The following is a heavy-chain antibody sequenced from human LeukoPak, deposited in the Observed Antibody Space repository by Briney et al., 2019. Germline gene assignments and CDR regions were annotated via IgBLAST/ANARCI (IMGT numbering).Heavy chain of an antibody. CDR2: IIPIFGTA. CDR3: AQTPVSNTALNWFDP. J-gene: IGHJ5*02. Sequence: SVKVSCKASGGTFSSYAISLVRQAPGRGLEWMGGIIPIFGTANYAQKFQGRVTITTDESTSTAYMELSSLRSEDTALYYCAQTPVSNTALNWFDPWGQGTLVTVSS. V-gene: IGHV1-69*05. CDR1: GGTFSSYA. D-gene: IGHD5-18*01.